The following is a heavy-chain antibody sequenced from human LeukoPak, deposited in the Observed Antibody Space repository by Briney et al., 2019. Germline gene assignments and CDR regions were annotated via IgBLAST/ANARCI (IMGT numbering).Heavy chain of an antibody. CDR3: AKIEGKYQLANIPDS. V-gene: IGHV3-30*02. CDR2: IRYDGSNE. D-gene: IGHD2-2*01. J-gene: IGHJ4*02. Sequence: PGGSLRLSCVASGSTFSYYGMHWVRQAPGKGLEWVAFIRYDGSNEYYAESVKGRFTISRDNSKNTLYLQMNSLRVEDTAAYYCAKIEGKYQLANIPDSWGQGTLVTVSS. CDR1: GSTFSYYG.